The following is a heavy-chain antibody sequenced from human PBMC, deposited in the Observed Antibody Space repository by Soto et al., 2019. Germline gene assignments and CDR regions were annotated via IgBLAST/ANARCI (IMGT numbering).Heavy chain of an antibody. J-gene: IGHJ4*02. D-gene: IGHD5-12*01. Sequence: QLQLQESGSGLVKPSQTLSLTCAVSGGSISSGGYSWSWIRQPPGKGLEWIGYIYHSGSTYYHPSLKSRVNISVDRSKKQFSLKLRSVSAADTAVYYCAAGGGLPRYYWGQGTLVTVSS. CDR2: IYHSGST. CDR3: AAGGGLPRYY. CDR1: GGSISSGGYS. V-gene: IGHV4-30-2*01.